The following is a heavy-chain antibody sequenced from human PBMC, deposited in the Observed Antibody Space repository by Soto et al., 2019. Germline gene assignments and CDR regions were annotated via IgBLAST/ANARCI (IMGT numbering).Heavy chain of an antibody. J-gene: IGHJ4*02. CDR1: GGSFSGYY. CDR2: IYYSGST. D-gene: IGHD2-8*01. Sequence: PSETLSLTCAVYGGSFSGYYWNWIRQPPGKGLEWIGYIYYSGSTYYNPSLKSRVSISVDTSKNHYSLKLSSVTAADTAVYYCAGEAGYCSNGVCRWGEGTLVTVSS. CDR3: AGEAGYCSNGVCR. V-gene: IGHV4-30-4*01.